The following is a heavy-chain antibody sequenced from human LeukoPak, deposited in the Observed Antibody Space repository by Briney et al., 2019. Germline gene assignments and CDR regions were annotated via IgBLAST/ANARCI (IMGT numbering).Heavy chain of an antibody. Sequence: GGSLRLSCAASGFTFSSYAMSWVRQAPGKGLEWVSSISSSSSYIYYADSVKGRFTISRDNAKNSLYLQMNSLRAEDTAVYYCARDGQRTYYYDSSGYYVDYWGQGTLVTVSS. V-gene: IGHV3-21*01. CDR1: GFTFSSYA. CDR2: ISSSSSYI. D-gene: IGHD3-22*01. J-gene: IGHJ4*02. CDR3: ARDGQRTYYYDSSGYYVDY.